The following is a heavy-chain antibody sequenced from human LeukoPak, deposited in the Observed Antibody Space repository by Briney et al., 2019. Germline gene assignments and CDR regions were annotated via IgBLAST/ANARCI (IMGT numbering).Heavy chain of an antibody. Sequence: SETLSLTCAVYGGSFSGYYWSWIRQPPGMGLEWIGEINHSGSTNYNPSLKSRVTISVDTSKNQFSLKLSSVTAADTAVYYCARVDDSSGYYYGYWGQGTLVTVSS. J-gene: IGHJ4*02. CDR2: INHSGST. D-gene: IGHD3-22*01. CDR3: ARVDDSSGYYYGY. CDR1: GGSFSGYY. V-gene: IGHV4-34*01.